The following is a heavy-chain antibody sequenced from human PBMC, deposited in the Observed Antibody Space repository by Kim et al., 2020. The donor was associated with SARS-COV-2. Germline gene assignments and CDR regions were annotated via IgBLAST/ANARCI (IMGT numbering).Heavy chain of an antibody. CDR3: ARTGGGPTTLVDY. CDR2: VKQDGSEK. V-gene: IGHV3-7*01. CDR1: GFTFTKYS. Sequence: GGSLRLSCAASGFTFTKYSMSWVRQAPGKGLEWVANVKQDGSEKYYVDSVKGRFTISRDNAKNTLYLQMNSLRAEDTAVYYCARTGGGPTTLVDYWGQGTLVTVSS. J-gene: IGHJ4*02. D-gene: IGHD1-1*01.